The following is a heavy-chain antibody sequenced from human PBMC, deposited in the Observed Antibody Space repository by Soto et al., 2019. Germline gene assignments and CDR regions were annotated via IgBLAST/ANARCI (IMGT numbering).Heavy chain of an antibody. CDR3: ARLVMPTIVFAFEDDFDF. Sequence: PSETLSLTCTVSGGSISNSSYNWGWIRQPPGKGLEWIGSIYYSVNTYYNPSLKSRVTISVDTSKNQFSLKLSSVTAADTAVYYCARLVMPTIVFAFEDDFDFWGQGTPVTVYS. CDR1: GGSISNSSYN. V-gene: IGHV4-39*01. J-gene: IGHJ4*02. CDR2: IYYSVNT. D-gene: IGHD3-3*01.